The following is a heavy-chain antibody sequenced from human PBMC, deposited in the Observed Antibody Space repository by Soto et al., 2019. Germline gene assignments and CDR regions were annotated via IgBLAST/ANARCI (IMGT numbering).Heavy chain of an antibody. Sequence: QVQLQESGPGLVKPSQTLSLTCTVSGGSISSGDYYWSWIRQPPGKGLEWIVYIYYSGSTYYNPSLKSRVTISVDTSMRQFSLQLSSVTAADTAVYYSALYGGNSVYFDYWRQGTLVTVSS. CDR3: ALYGGNSVYFDY. D-gene: IGHD4-17*01. V-gene: IGHV4-30-4*01. CDR2: IYYSGST. J-gene: IGHJ4*02. CDR1: GGSISSGDYY.